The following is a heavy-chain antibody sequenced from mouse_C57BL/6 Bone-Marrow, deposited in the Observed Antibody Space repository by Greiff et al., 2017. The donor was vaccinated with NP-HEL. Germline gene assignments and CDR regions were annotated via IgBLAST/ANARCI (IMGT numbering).Heavy chain of an antibody. CDR1: GYTFTSYW. J-gene: IGHJ2*01. Sequence: QVQLQQSGAELVKPGASVKMSCKASGYTFTSYWITWVKQRPGQGLEWIGDIYPGSGSTNYNEKFKSKATLTVDTSSSTAYMQLSSLTSEDSAVYYCARIPLYYSNYLDYWGQGTTLTVSS. CDR2: IYPGSGST. V-gene: IGHV1-55*01. CDR3: ARIPLYYSNYLDY. D-gene: IGHD2-5*01.